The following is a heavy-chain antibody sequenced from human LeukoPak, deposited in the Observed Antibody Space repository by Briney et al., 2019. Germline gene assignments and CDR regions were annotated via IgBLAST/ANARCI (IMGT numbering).Heavy chain of an antibody. D-gene: IGHD3-10*01. CDR1: GFIFDDYR. J-gene: IGHJ4*02. Sequence: GGPLSLFCAVSGFIFDDYRVLWVRQARGKALEWVSGINWNGGSTGYADSVKGRFTISRDNAKNSLYLQMNSLRAEDTALYYCARMYYYDPGDYWGQGPLVTVSS. CDR3: ARMYYYDPGDY. CDR2: INWNGGST. V-gene: IGHV3-20*04.